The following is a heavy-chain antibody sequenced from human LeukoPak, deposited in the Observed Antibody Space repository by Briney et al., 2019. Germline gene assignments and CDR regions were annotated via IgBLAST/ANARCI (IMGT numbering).Heavy chain of an antibody. CDR1: GGSISSYY. CDR2: IYYSGST. Sequence: SETLSLTCTVSGGSISSYYWSWIRQPPGKGLGWIGYIYYSGSTNYNPSLKSRVTISVDTSKNQFSLKLSSVTAADTAVYYCARVRDGYNFSFDYWGQGTLVTVSS. CDR3: ARVRDGYNFSFDY. D-gene: IGHD5-24*01. V-gene: IGHV4-59*01. J-gene: IGHJ4*02.